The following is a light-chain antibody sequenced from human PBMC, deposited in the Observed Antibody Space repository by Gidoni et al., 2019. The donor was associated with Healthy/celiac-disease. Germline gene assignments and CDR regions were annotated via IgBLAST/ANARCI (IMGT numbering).Light chain of an antibody. V-gene: IGKV3-11*01. CDR2: DAS. CDR1: QSVSSY. Sequence: EIVLTQSPATLSLSPGERATLSCRASQSVSSYVAWYQQKPGQAPRLLIYDASNRATGIPARLNGSGSGTDFTLTISSLEPEDFAVYYCQQRSNWPPITFGQGTRLEIK. CDR3: QQRSNWPPIT. J-gene: IGKJ5*01.